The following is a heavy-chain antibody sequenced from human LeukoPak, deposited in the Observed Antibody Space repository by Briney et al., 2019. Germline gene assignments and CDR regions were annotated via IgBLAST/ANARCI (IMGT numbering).Heavy chain of an antibody. V-gene: IGHV4-30-4*01. CDR1: GGSFSSGDYY. D-gene: IGHD3-22*01. CDR2: IRYSGST. J-gene: IGHJ4*02. CDR3: ARADSGGYSFDY. Sequence: SETLSLTCTVSGGSFSSGDYYWSWIRQPPGKGLEWIGYIRYSGSTYYNPSLKNRVTISLDTSMNQLSLKLTSVAAADTAVYYCARADSGGYSFDYGGQGTLVAVSS.